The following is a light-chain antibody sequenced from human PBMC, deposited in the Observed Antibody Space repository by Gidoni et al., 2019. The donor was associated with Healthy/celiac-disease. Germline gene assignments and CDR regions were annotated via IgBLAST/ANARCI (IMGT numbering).Light chain of an antibody. Sequence: EIVLTQSPATLSLSPGERAPLSCRASQSVSSYLAWYQQKPGQAPRLLIYDASNRATGIPARFSGSGSGTDFTLTISSLEPEDFAVYYCQQRSNWTFGQGTKVEIK. CDR1: QSVSSY. J-gene: IGKJ1*01. CDR3: QQRSNWT. V-gene: IGKV3-11*01. CDR2: DAS.